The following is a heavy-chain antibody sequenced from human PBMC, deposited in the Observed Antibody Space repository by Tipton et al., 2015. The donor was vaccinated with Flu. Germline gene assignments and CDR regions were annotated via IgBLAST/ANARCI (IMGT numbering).Heavy chain of an antibody. CDR2: INTNSDTT. Sequence: SLRLSCSASGFTFSTYSMHWVRQAPGKGPEFVSAINTNSDTTYYSDSVRGRFTISRDNSRNTLYLQMNSLRAEDTAVYYCARRYFDYWGQGTLVTVSS. J-gene: IGHJ4*02. CDR1: GFTFSTYS. V-gene: IGHV3-64*04. CDR3: ARRYFDY.